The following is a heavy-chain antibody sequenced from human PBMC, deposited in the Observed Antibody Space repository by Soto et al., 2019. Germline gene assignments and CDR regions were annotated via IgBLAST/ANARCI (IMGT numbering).Heavy chain of an antibody. CDR3: AKDRFRGRIAASYGMDV. Sequence: GGSLRLSCAASGFTFSSYAMSWVRLAPGKGLEWVSAISGSGGSTYYADSVKGRFTISRDNSKNTLYLQMNSLRAEDTAVYYCAKDRFRGRIAASYGMDVWGQGTTVTVSS. CDR2: ISGSGGST. D-gene: IGHD6-13*01. CDR1: GFTFSSYA. V-gene: IGHV3-23*01. J-gene: IGHJ6*02.